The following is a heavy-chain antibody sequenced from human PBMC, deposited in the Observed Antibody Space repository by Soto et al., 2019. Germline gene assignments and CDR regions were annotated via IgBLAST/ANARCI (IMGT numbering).Heavy chain of an antibody. Sequence: PSETLSLTCAVSGGSISSGGYSWSWIRQPPGKGLEWIGYIYHSGSTYYNPSLKSRVTISVDRSKNQFSLKLSSVTAADTAVYYCARSHARIAARGGFGSGCWFDPWGQGTLVTVSS. CDR1: GGSISSGGYS. CDR3: ARSHARIAARGGFGSGCWFDP. CDR2: IYHSGST. J-gene: IGHJ5*02. D-gene: IGHD6-6*01. V-gene: IGHV4-30-2*01.